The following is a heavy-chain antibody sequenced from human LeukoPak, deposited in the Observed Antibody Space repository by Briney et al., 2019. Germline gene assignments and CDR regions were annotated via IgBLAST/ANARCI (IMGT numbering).Heavy chain of an antibody. D-gene: IGHD6-13*01. CDR3: AKAKTQYSSYYFDY. Sequence: HPGGSLRLSCAASGFTFSSYAMSWVRQAPGKGLEWVSAISGSGGSTYYADSVKGRFTISRDNSKNTLYLQMNSLRAEDTAVYYCAKAKTQYSSYYFDYWGQGTLVTVSS. CDR2: ISGSGGST. J-gene: IGHJ4*02. V-gene: IGHV3-23*01. CDR1: GFTFSSYA.